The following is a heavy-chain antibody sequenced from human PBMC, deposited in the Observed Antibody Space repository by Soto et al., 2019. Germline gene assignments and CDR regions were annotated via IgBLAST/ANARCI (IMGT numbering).Heavy chain of an antibody. CDR1: GYTFTAFG. CDR3: ARVGSAGCHYFDF. Sequence: ASEKVSCKASGYTFTAFGIHWVRQAPGQSLEWMGWIDIGNGKTKYSEKVQDRVNFTRDTSASTAYMELSGLTSEDTAVYSCARVGSAGCHYFDFWGRGTLVTVSS. V-gene: IGHV1-3*04. J-gene: IGHJ4*02. D-gene: IGHD6-25*01. CDR2: IDIGNGKT.